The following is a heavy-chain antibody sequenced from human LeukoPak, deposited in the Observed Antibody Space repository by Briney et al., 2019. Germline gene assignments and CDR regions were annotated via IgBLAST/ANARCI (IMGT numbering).Heavy chain of an antibody. Sequence: PGGSLRLSCAASGFTFSNYNMNWVRQAPGKGLEWVSSISSSSAYTYYADSVKGRFTISRDNAKNSLYLQMSNLRAEDTAVYFCARGGGLDVWGQGATVTVSS. J-gene: IGHJ6*02. CDR3: ARGGGLDV. CDR2: ISSSSAYT. D-gene: IGHD3-16*01. V-gene: IGHV3-21*04. CDR1: GFTFSNYN.